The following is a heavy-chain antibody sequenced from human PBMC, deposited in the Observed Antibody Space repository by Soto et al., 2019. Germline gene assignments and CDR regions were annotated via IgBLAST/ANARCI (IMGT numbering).Heavy chain of an antibody. CDR2: MYHSRST. CDR1: CGSISSYY. CDR3: ARIPDY. V-gene: IGHV4-59*12. J-gene: IGHJ4*02. Sequence: PSETLSLTCTVLCGSISSYYWSWIRQPPGKGLEWIGYMYHSRSTYYNSSLKSRVTISIDRSKNQFSLKLSSVTAADTAVYYCARIPDYWGQGILVTVSS. D-gene: IGHD2-2*01.